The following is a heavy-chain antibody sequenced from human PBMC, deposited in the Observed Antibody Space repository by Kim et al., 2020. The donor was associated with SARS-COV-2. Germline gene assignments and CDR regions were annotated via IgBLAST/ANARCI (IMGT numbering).Heavy chain of an antibody. CDR2: IPPGDSDV. J-gene: IGHJ3*02. CDR3: ARVKYQLLSPAFDI. D-gene: IGHD1-1*01. V-gene: IGHV5-51*01. CDR1: GYRFTNYW. Sequence: GESLKISCESSGYRFTNYWIGWVRQMPGKGLEWMGIIPPGDSDVKYSPSFQGQVTISADKSISTAYLQWSSLKASDTAMYYCARVKYQLLSPAFDIWGQGTMVTVSS.